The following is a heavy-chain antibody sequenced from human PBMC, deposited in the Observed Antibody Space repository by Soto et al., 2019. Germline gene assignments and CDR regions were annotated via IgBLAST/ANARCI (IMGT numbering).Heavy chain of an antibody. CDR2: ILYSGTT. D-gene: IGHD3-10*02. CDR1: GGSISNSF. Sequence: QVQLQESGPGLVKPSETLSLTCTLSGGSISNSFWGWIRQSPGKGLEWIGNILYSGTTNYNPSLKSRVTISLDTSKKQFSLNLTSMSAADTGVYFCARAIRLNYGRGTLDVWGQGTTVTVSS. V-gene: IGHV4-59*01. J-gene: IGHJ6*02. CDR3: ARAIRLNYGRGTLDV.